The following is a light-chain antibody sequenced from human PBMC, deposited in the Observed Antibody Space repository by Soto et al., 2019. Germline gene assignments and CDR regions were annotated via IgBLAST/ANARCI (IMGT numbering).Light chain of an antibody. J-gene: IGKJ4*01. Sequence: DIQMTQSPSSLSASVGAKFAYTCRASHSISNYLIWYQHKAGKAPKLLIHAASSLQSGVPSRFTGSGSGTDYTLTISSLQSDDFATYYCQQSYNAPLTFGGGSKV. V-gene: IGKV1-39*01. CDR1: HSISNY. CDR3: QQSYNAPLT. CDR2: AAS.